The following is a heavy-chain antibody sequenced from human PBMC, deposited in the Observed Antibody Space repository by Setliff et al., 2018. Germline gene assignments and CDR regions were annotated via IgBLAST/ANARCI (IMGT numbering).Heavy chain of an antibody. D-gene: IGHD2-15*01. Sequence: GSLRLSCAVSGFTFSGSAVHWVRQASGKGLEWVGRIRSKAFSYATRYTDSLKGRVTISRDNSKNSLFLQMNSLRVEDTALYYCVKDTGNGGNTGLDYWGQGTLVTVSS. CDR1: GFTFSGSA. CDR2: IRSKAFSYAT. J-gene: IGHJ4*02. V-gene: IGHV3-73*01. CDR3: VKDTGNGGNTGLDY.